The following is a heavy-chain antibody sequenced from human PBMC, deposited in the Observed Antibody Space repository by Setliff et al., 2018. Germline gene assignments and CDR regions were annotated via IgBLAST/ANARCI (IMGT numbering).Heavy chain of an antibody. J-gene: IGHJ5*01. Sequence: GSLRLSCVGSGFSFSTYSMAWVRQAPGKGLQWVSGIYGGGGNGGRNTFYADSVKGRFTISRDNSKNTLYLQMNSLRADDTALYHCAKDRVPDGIWDFDSWGPGSLVTVSS. D-gene: IGHD1-20*01. CDR1: GFSFSTYS. CDR3: AKDRVPDGIWDFDS. V-gene: IGHV3-23*03. CDR2: IYGGGGNGGRNT.